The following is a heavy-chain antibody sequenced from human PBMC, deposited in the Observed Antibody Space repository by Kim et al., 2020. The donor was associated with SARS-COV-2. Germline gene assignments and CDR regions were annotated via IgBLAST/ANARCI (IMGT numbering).Heavy chain of an antibody. CDR3: ARTTETSYDYVWGSYWGHSYFDY. CDR2: IYYSGST. V-gene: IGHV4-30-4*01. Sequence: SETLSLTCTVSGGSISSGDYYWSWIRQPPGKGLEWIGYIYYSGSTYYNPSLKSRVTISVDTSKNQFSLKLSSVTAADTAVYYCARTTETSYDYVWGSYWGHSYFDYWGQGTLVTVSS. D-gene: IGHD3-16*01. J-gene: IGHJ4*02. CDR1: GGSISSGDYY.